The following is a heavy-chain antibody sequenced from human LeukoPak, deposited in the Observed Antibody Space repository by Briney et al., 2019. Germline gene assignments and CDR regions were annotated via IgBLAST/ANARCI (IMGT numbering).Heavy chain of an antibody. V-gene: IGHV3-64*01. CDR1: GFTFSNYA. J-gene: IGHJ3*02. Sequence: GGSLGLSCAASGFTFSNYAMPWVRQAPGKGLEYVSVISSNGGSTYYANSVKGRFTISRDNSKNTLYLQMGSLRAEDMAVYYCARVGYYDSSGYGAFDIWGQGTMVTVSS. D-gene: IGHD3-22*01. CDR3: ARVGYYDSSGYGAFDI. CDR2: ISSNGGST.